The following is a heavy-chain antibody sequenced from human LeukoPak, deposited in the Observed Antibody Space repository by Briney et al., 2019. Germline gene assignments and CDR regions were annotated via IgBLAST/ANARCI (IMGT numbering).Heavy chain of an antibody. D-gene: IGHD5-24*01. Sequence: GGPLRLSCEASGFTFSSYSMNWVRQAPGKGPEWVSSISSSSTCADSVKGRFTISRDNAKNTLYLQMNSLRVEYTAVYYGARDYGYEIDYWGQGTLVTVSS. V-gene: IGHV3-21*01. CDR1: GFTFSSYS. CDR2: ISSSST. CDR3: ARDYGYEIDY. J-gene: IGHJ4*02.